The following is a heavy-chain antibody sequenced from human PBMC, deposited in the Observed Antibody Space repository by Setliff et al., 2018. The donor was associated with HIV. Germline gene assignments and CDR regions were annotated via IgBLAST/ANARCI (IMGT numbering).Heavy chain of an antibody. V-gene: IGHV4-59*03. D-gene: IGHD6-6*01. Sequence: SETLSLTCSVSGVSISSFYWSRVRQAPGKGLEWIGNMFHSGDTKYNPSLKSRVTISIDTSSNQFSLKLSSVTAADTAVYYCAGEAWTSYRSSSGYYYYYMDVWGKGTTVTVSS. CDR1: GVSISSFY. J-gene: IGHJ6*03. CDR2: MFHSGDT. CDR3: AGEAWTSYRSSSGYYYYYMDV.